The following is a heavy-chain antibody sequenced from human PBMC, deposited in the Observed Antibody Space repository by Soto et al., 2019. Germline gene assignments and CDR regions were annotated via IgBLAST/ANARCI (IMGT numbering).Heavy chain of an antibody. CDR1: GFSLSTSGVG. CDR2: IYWDDDK. J-gene: IGHJ3*02. CDR3: AHSKLVADRSDAFDI. D-gene: IGHD2-15*01. V-gene: IGHV2-5*02. Sequence: QITLKESGPTLVKPTQTLTLTCTFSGFSLSTSGVGVGWIRQPPGKALEWLALIYWDDDKRYSPSLKSRLTITKDTSKNQVVLTMTNVDPVDTATYYCAHSKLVADRSDAFDIWGQGTMVTVSS.